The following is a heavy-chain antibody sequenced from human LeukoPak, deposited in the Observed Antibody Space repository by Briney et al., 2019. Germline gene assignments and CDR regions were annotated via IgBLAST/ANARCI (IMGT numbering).Heavy chain of an antibody. Sequence: ASVKVSCKASGYTFTGYYIHWVRQAPGQGLEWMGWINPNSGGTNYAQKFQGRVTMTRDTSISTAYMELSRLRSDDTAVYYCARARWAAAGTRWFDPWGQGTLVTVSS. CDR3: ARARWAAAGTRWFDP. D-gene: IGHD6-13*01. CDR2: INPNSGGT. CDR1: GYTFTGYY. J-gene: IGHJ5*02. V-gene: IGHV1-2*02.